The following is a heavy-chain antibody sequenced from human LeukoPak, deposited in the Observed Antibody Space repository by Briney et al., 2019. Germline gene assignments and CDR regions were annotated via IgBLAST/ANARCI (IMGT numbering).Heavy chain of an antibody. CDR3: ARGDQKYYDFWSGYYRSLGYFDY. V-gene: IGHV4-31*03. Sequence: SETLSLTCTVSGGSISSGGYYWSWIRQHPGKGLEWLGYIYYSGSTYYNPSLKSRVTISVGTSKNQFSLKLSSVTAADTAVYYCARGDQKYYDFWSGYYRSLGYFDYWGQGTLVTVSS. CDR2: IYYSGST. CDR1: GGSISSGGYY. J-gene: IGHJ4*02. D-gene: IGHD3-3*01.